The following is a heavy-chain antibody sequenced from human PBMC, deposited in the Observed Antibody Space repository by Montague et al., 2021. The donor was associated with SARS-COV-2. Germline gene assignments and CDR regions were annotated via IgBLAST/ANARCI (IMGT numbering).Heavy chain of an antibody. Sequence: SETLSLTCTVSGDSVSSSDHYWGWIRQPPGKGLEWLAYIYYSGGINSNASLKSRVSMSVDTSKNQFSLKLTSVTAADTAVYYCARAVSVRRAVNWFDPWGQGTLVTVSS. CDR2: IYYSGGI. V-gene: IGHV4-61*08. J-gene: IGHJ5*02. D-gene: IGHD3-10*01. CDR3: ARAVSVRRAVNWFDP. CDR1: GDSVSSSDHY.